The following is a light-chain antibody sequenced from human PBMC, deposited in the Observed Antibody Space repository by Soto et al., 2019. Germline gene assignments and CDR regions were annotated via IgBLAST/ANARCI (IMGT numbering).Light chain of an antibody. CDR1: QSVSSN. CDR2: GAS. V-gene: IGKV3-15*01. Sequence: EIVMTQSPATLSVSPGERATLSCRASQSVSSNLAWYQQKPGQAPRLLIYGASTRATGIPARFGGSGSGTEFTLTISSLEPEDFAVYYCQQRSNWPRTFGQGTKLEIK. J-gene: IGKJ2*01. CDR3: QQRSNWPRT.